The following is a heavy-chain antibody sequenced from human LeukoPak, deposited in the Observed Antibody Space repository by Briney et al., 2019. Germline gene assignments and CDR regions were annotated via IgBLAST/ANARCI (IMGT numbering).Heavy chain of an antibody. V-gene: IGHV1-18*01. D-gene: IGHD6-13*01. CDR3: ARDPGAAAGRYNWFDP. CDR2: ISAYNGNT. CDR1: GYTFTSYD. J-gene: IGHJ5*02. Sequence: ASVKVSCKASGYTFTSYDINWVRQATGQGLEWMGWISAYNGNTNYAQRLQGRVTMTTDTSTSTAYMELRSLRSDDTAVYYCARDPGAAAGRYNWFDPWGQGTLVTVSS.